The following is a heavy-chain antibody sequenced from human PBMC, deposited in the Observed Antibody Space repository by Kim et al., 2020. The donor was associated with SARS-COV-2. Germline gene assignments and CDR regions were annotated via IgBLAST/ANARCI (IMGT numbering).Heavy chain of an antibody. Sequence: SETLSLTCTVSGGSISSYYWSWIRQPPGKGLEWIGYIYYSGSTNYNPSLKSRVTISVDTSKNQFSLKLSSVTAADTAVYYCARARDYYDSSGYANWFDPWGQGTLVTVSS. CDR3: ARARDYYDSSGYANWFDP. J-gene: IGHJ5*02. V-gene: IGHV4-59*01. CDR2: IYYSGST. D-gene: IGHD3-22*01. CDR1: GGSISSYY.